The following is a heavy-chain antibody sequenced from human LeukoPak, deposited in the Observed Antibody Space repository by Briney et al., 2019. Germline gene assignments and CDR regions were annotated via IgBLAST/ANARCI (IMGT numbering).Heavy chain of an antibody. CDR1: GYTFTGYY. D-gene: IGHD3-3*01. J-gene: IGHJ3*02. V-gene: IGHV1-2*02. Sequence: ASVKVSCKASGYTFTGYYMHWVRQAPGQGLEWMGWINPNSGGTNYAQKFQGRVTMTRDTSISTAYMELSRLRSDDTAVYYCARNYDFWRGDAFDIWGQGTMVTVSS. CDR2: INPNSGGT. CDR3: ARNYDFWRGDAFDI.